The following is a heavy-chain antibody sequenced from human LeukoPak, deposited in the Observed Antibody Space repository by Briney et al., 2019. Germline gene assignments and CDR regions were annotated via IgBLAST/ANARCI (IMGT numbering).Heavy chain of an antibody. D-gene: IGHD5-18*01. CDR1: GYTFTGYY. CDR2: INPNSGGT. CDR3: ARDGYTYGDNWFDP. V-gene: IGHV1-2*02. Sequence: GASVKVTCKASGYTFTGYYMHWVRQAPGQGLEWMGWINPNSGGTTYAQKFQGRVTMTRGTSISTAYMELTRLTSDDTAVYYCARDGYTYGDNWFDPWGQGTLVTVSS. J-gene: IGHJ5*02.